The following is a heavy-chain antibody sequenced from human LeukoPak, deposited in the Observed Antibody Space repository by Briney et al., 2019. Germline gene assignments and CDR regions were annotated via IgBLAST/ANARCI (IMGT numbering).Heavy chain of an antibody. D-gene: IGHD3-10*01. V-gene: IGHV2-5*02. CDR2: IYWDDDK. CDR3: AHRPRITVIRGIAFDY. CDR1: GFSLSTSGVG. J-gene: IGHJ4*02. Sequence: SGPTLVKPTQTLTLTCTFSGFSLSTSGVGVGWIRQPPGKAPEWLALIYWDDDKRYSPSLESRLTITKDTSKNQVVLTLTNMDPVDTATYYCAHRPRITVIRGIAFDYWGQGTLVTVSS.